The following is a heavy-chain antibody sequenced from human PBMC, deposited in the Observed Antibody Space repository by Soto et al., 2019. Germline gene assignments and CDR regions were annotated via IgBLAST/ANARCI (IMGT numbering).Heavy chain of an antibody. CDR3: AKDPLGRHDYGDYETPAFDY. CDR2: ISWNSGSI. V-gene: IGHV3-9*01. CDR1: GFTFDDYA. J-gene: IGHJ4*02. D-gene: IGHD4-17*01. Sequence: GGSLRLSCAASGFTFDDYAMHWVRQAPGKGLEWVSGISWNSGSIGYADSVKGRFTISRDNAKNSLYLQMNSLRAEDTALYYCAKDPLGRHDYGDYETPAFDYWGQGTLVTVSS.